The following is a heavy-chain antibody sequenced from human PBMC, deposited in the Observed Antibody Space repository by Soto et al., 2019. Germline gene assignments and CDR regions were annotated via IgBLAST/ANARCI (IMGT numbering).Heavy chain of an antibody. V-gene: IGHV3-53*01. J-gene: IGHJ6*02. CDR1: GFTISNNY. CDR3: ARGGSLYYYYGIDV. D-gene: IGHD3-16*01. CDR2: IDNGGDT. Sequence: EVQLVESGGGLIQSGGSLRLSCAASGFTISNNYMTWVRQAPGKGLEWVSLIDNGGDTYYADSVKGRFTLSRDSSKNTLYLQMNSLRAEDTAVYNCARGGSLYYYYGIDVWGQGTTVTVSS.